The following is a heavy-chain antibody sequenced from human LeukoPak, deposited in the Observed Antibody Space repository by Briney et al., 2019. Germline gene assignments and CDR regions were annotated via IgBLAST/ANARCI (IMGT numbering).Heavy chain of an antibody. D-gene: IGHD3-16*01. Sequence: AGGSLRLSCAASGFTFSSYSKNWVRQAPGKGREWVSSISSSSSYIYYADSVKGRFTISRDNAKNSLYLQMNSLRAEDTAVYYCARARSGGGDYWGQGTLVTVSS. V-gene: IGHV3-21*01. CDR1: GFTFSSYS. CDR2: ISSSSSYI. J-gene: IGHJ4*02. CDR3: ARARSGGGDY.